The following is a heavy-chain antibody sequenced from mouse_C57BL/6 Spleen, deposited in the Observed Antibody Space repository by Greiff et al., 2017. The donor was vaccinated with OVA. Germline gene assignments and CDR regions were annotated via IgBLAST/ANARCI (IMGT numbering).Heavy chain of an antibody. D-gene: IGHD2-4*01. Sequence: EVQLQQSGTVLARPGASVKMSCKTSGYTFTSYWMHWVKQRPGQGLEWIGAIYPGNSDTSYNQKFKGKAKLTAVTSASTAYMELSSLTNEDSAVYYCTRDYDLDYYAMDYWGQGTSVTVSS. V-gene: IGHV1-5*01. J-gene: IGHJ4*01. CDR1: GYTFTSYW. CDR2: IYPGNSDT. CDR3: TRDYDLDYYAMDY.